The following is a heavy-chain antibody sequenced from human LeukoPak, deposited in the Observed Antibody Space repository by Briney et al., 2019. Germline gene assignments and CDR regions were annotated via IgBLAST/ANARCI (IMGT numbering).Heavy chain of an antibody. CDR2: IYSGGST. D-gene: IGHD5-18*01. J-gene: IGHJ4*02. CDR3: ARDMGAMVNY. Sequence: GGSLRLSCAASGLTVSSNYMSWVRQAPGKGLEWVSVIYSGGSTYYADSVKGRFTISRDNSKNTVYLQMNSLRAEDTAVYYCARDMGAMVNYWGQGTLVTVSS. CDR1: GLTVSSNY. V-gene: IGHV3-53*01.